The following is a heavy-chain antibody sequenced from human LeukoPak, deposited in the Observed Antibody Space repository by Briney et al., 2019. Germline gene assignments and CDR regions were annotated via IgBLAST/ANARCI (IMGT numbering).Heavy chain of an antibody. CDR1: GFTFSSYW. Sequence: GGSLRLSCAASGFTFSSYWMSWVRQAPGKGLEWVANIKQDGSEKYYVDSVKGRFTISRDNAKNSLYLQMNSLRAEDTAVYYCARDSLLMYYCDSSGFDYWGQGTLVTVSS. V-gene: IGHV3-7*01. CDR3: ARDSLLMYYCDSSGFDY. J-gene: IGHJ4*02. CDR2: IKQDGSEK. D-gene: IGHD3-22*01.